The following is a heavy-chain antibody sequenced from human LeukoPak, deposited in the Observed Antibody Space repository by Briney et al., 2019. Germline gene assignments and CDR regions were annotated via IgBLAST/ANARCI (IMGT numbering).Heavy chain of an antibody. D-gene: IGHD1-26*01. CDR1: GGSISSYY. Sequence: SSETLSLTCTVSGGSISSYYWSWIRQPPGKGLEWIGSIYHSGSTYYNPSLKSRVTISVDTSKNQFSLKLSSVTAADTAVYYCARESGSGDYWGQGTLVTVSS. CDR2: IYHSGST. J-gene: IGHJ4*02. CDR3: ARESGSGDY. V-gene: IGHV4-38-2*02.